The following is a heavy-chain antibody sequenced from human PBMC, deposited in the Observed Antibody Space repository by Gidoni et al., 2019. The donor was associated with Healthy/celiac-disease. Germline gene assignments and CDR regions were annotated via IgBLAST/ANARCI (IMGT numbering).Heavy chain of an antibody. V-gene: IGHV1-69*06. CDR2: INPIFGTA. J-gene: IGHJ4*02. CDR1: GGTFSSYA. D-gene: IGHD2-21*02. CDR3: ARGTDFDY. Sequence: QVQLVQSGAEVKKPGSSVKVSCTASGGTFSSYAIRRVRQAPGQGLEWMGGINPIFGTAKYAQKFQGRVTITADKSTSTAYMELSSLRSEDTAVYYCARGTDFDYWGQGTLVTVSS.